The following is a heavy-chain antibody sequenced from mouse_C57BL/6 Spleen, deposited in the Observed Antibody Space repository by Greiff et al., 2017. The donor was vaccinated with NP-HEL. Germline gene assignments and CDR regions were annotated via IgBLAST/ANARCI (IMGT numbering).Heavy chain of an antibody. CDR2: IYPRSGNT. D-gene: IGHD3-2*02. V-gene: IGHV1-81*01. CDR1: GYTFTSYG. J-gene: IGHJ3*01. CDR3: ARGEAQATSWFAY. Sequence: VQLQESGAELARPGASVKLSCKASGYTFTSYGISWVKQRPGQGLEWIGEIYPRSGNTYYNEKFKGKATLTADKSSSTAYMELRSLTSEDSAVYFCARGEAQATSWFAYWGQGTLVTVSA.